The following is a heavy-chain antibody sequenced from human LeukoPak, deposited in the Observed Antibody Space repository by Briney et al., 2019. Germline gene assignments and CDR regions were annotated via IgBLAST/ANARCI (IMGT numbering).Heavy chain of an antibody. V-gene: IGHV4-38-2*02. J-gene: IGHJ5*02. CDR3: ARDLDGQFDP. CDR2: IYHSGST. CDR1: GYSISSGYY. Sequence: SETLSLTCAVSGYSISSGYYWGWIRQPPGKGLEWIGSIYHSGSTYYNPFLESRVTISVDTSKNQFSLKLSSVTAADTAVYYCARDLDGQFDPWGQGTLVTVSS. D-gene: IGHD5-24*01.